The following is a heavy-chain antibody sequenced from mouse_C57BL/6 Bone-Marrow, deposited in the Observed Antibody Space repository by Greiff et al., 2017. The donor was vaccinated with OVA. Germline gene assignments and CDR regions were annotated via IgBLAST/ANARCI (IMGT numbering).Heavy chain of an antibody. CDR2: IRSKSNNYAT. CDR3: VRHGPPYDYYAMDY. V-gene: IGHV10-1*01. Sequence: EVQLVESGGGLVQPKGSLKLSCAASGFSFNTYAMNWVRQAPGKGLEWVARIRSKSNNYATYYADSVKDRFTISRDDSESKLYLQMNNLKTEDTAVYYCVRHGPPYDYYAMDYWGQGTSVTVSS. CDR1: GFSFNTYA. J-gene: IGHJ4*01.